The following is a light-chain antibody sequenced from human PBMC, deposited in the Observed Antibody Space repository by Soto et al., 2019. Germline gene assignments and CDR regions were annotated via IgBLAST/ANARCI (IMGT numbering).Light chain of an antibody. CDR3: SSYAGSDNYV. CDR1: SSDTGDYNY. J-gene: IGLJ1*01. CDR2: EVS. Sequence: QSALTQPPSASGSPGQSVTISCSGTSSDTGDYNYVSWYQQHPGKAPKLMIYEVSKRPSGVPDRFSGSKSGNTASLTVSGLQAEDEAAYYCSSYAGSDNYVFGTGTKLTVL. V-gene: IGLV2-8*01.